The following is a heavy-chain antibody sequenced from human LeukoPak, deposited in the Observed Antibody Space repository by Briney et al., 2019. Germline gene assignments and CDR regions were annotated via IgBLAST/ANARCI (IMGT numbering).Heavy chain of an antibody. CDR3: AKVVGATHPGSHFDY. D-gene: IGHD1-26*01. Sequence: GGSLRLSCAASGFTVSSNYMSWVRQAPGKGLEWVSAISGSGGSTYYADSVKGRFTISRDNSKNTLYLQMNSLRAEDTAVYYCAKVVGATHPGSHFDYWGQGTLVTVSS. CDR1: GFTVSSNY. CDR2: ISGSGGST. J-gene: IGHJ4*02. V-gene: IGHV3-23*01.